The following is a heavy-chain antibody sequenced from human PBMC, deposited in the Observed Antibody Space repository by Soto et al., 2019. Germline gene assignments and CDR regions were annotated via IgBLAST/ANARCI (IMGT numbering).Heavy chain of an antibody. J-gene: IGHJ4*02. CDR3: ARGSGSGSYYHLGRSPFDY. V-gene: IGHV4-34*01. CDR2: INHSGST. Sequence: SETLSLTCAVYGGSFSGYYWSWIRQPPGKGLEWIGEINHSGSTNYNPSLKSRVTISVDTSKNQFSLKLSSVTAADTAVYYCARGSGSGSYYHLGRSPFDYWGQGTLVTVSS. CDR1: GGSFSGYY. D-gene: IGHD3-10*01.